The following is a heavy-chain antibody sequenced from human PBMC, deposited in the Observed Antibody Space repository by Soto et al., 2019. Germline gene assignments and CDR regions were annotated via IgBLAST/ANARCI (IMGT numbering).Heavy chain of an antibody. J-gene: IGHJ4*02. CDR3: VRDPHTSGRFEWVSMTLSIDFDY. D-gene: IGHD6-19*01. Sequence: GGSLRLSCAASGFTFSTYTMHWVRQAPGKGLEWVAVTSYDGSNKYYADSVKGRFTISRDNSKSTLYLQMNSLKIEDTAVYYCVRDPHTSGRFEWVSMTLSIDFDYWGQGTLVTVSS. CDR2: TSYDGSNK. CDR1: GFTFSTYT. V-gene: IGHV3-30-3*01.